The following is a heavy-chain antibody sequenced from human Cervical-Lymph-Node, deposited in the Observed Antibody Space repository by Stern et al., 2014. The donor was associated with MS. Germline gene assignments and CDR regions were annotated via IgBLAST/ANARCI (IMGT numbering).Heavy chain of an antibody. J-gene: IGHJ4*02. Sequence: QLQLQESGPGLVKPSETLSLTCTVSGGSISSSSYYWGWIRQPPGKGLEWIGSIYYSGSTYYNPSLKSRVTISVDTSKNQFSLKLSSVTAADTAVYYCARRGYGDPFDYWGQGTLVTVSS. CDR1: GGSISSSSYY. CDR3: ARRGYGDPFDY. D-gene: IGHD4-17*01. CDR2: IYYSGST. V-gene: IGHV4-39*01.